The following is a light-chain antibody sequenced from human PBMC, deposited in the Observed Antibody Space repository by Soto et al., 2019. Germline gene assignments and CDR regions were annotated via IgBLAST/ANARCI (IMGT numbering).Light chain of an antibody. V-gene: IGKV1-5*01. CDR1: QSVSTW. CDR2: DAS. J-gene: IGKJ1*01. CDR3: QQYNSYWT. Sequence: DTQMTQSPSTLSASVGDRVTITCRASQSVSTWLAWYQQKPGKAPKLLIYDASSLESGVPSRFSGSGSGTEFTLTISSLQPDDFGSYYCQQYNSYWTFGQGTKV.